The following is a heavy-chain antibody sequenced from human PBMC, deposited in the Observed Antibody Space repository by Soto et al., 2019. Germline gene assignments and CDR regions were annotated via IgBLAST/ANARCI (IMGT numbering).Heavy chain of an antibody. CDR2: INPSASAT. J-gene: IGHJ4*01. V-gene: IGHV3-23*01. CDR3: AREMQYADYGSGSYIGAY. D-gene: IGHD3-10*01. CDR1: GLTFGNDV. Sequence: GGSLRLSCAASGLTFGNDVMTWVRQAPGKGLEWVSVINPSASATYYADSVRGRFTISRDNSKNTLFLQMNSLRVEDTAVYYCAREMQYADYGSGSYIGAYGGHGTLVTVS.